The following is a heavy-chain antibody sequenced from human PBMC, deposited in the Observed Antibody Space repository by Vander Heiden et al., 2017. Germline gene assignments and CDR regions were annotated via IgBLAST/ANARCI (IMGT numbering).Heavy chain of an antibody. J-gene: IGHJ6*02. Sequence: EVQLLESGGGFVQPGGSLRLSCAASGFTFNNYAMSWVRQAPGVGLEWVSGITGSGMSTYYADSVKGRFTISRDNSKNTLYLQMNTLRAEDRAVYYCAKTIDYGNPYYYYYYGLDVWGQGTTVTVSS. CDR2: ITGSGMST. D-gene: IGHD4-4*01. V-gene: IGHV3-23*01. CDR1: GFTFNNYA. CDR3: AKTIDYGNPYYYYYYGLDV.